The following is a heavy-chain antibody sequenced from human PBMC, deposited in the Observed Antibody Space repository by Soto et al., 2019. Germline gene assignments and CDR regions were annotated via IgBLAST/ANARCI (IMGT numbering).Heavy chain of an antibody. V-gene: IGHV1-69*01. CDR2: ISPMLGTP. CDR1: GTSFRNYF. Sequence: QVLLFQSGAEVKKPGSSVKISCRSSGTSFRNYFIGWVRQAPGHGLEWMGDISPMLGTPKYAQQFQGRVTITADESTSTAYLELNSLRVEDTAIYYCARQYSMAYFDYWGQGTLVRVSS. CDR3: ARQYSMAYFDY. D-gene: IGHD2-21*01. J-gene: IGHJ4*02.